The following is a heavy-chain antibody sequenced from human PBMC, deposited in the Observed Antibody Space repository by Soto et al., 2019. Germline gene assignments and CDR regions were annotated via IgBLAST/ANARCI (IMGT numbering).Heavy chain of an antibody. J-gene: IGHJ4*02. D-gene: IGHD2-15*01. CDR2: INPNSGGT. CDR1: GYTFPGYY. V-gene: IGHV1-2*02. CDR3: ARDRTYCSGGSCNYFDY. Sequence: GPSVKVSCKASGYTFPGYYMHWVRQAPGQGLEWMGWINPNSGGTNYSQKFQGRVIINRDTSASTAYMELSSLRSEDTAVYYCARDRTYCSGGSCNYFDYWGQGTLVTVSS.